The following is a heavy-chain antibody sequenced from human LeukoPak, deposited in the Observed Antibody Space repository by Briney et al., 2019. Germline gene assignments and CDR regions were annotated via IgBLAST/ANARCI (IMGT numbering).Heavy chain of an antibody. V-gene: IGHV3-74*01. J-gene: IGHJ4*02. Sequence: GGSLRLSCAASGFTFSSYWMHWVRQAPGKGLVWVSRINSDGSSTNYADSVKGRFTISRDNAKNTLYLQMNSLRAEDTAVYYCARNVGWFRFDYWGQGTLVTVSS. CDR3: ARNVGWFRFDY. CDR2: INSDGSST. D-gene: IGHD2-15*01. CDR1: GFTFSSYW.